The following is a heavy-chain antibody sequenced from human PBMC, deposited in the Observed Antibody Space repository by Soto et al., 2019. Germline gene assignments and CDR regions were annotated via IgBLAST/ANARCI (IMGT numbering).Heavy chain of an antibody. Sequence: QVQLQQWGAGLLKPSETLSLTCAVYDESLSGYYYTWTRQPPGKGLEWIGEIHPSGSTHYNPSLKTRVTLXQXXSKKQLSLNLISVTAADTAVYYCSRGIDAYKGGRTWGQGTLVTVSS. CDR1: DESLSGYY. CDR3: SRGIDAYKGGRT. CDR2: IHPSGST. V-gene: IGHV4-34*02. J-gene: IGHJ5*02. D-gene: IGHD1-1*01.